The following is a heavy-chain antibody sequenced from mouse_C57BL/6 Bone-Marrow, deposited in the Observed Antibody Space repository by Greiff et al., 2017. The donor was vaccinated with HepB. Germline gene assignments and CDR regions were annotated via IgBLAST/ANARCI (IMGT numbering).Heavy chain of an antibody. CDR3: SVWQRGFAY. D-gene: IGHD2-10*02. V-gene: IGHV1-26*01. CDR1: GYTFTDYY. CDR2: INPNNGGT. J-gene: IGHJ3*01. Sequence: EVQLQQSGPELVKPGASVKISCKASGYTFTDYYMNWVKQSHGKSLEWIGDINPNNGGTSYNQKFKGKATLTVDKSSSTAYMELRSLTSEDSAVYYCSVWQRGFAYWGQGTLVTVSA.